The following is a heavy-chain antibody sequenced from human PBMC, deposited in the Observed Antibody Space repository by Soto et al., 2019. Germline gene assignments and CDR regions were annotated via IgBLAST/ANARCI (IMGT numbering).Heavy chain of an antibody. CDR3: ARHLRTVAGQGGFDY. Sequence: SETLSLTCTVSGGSISSGSYYWGWIRQPPGKGLEWIGSIYYSGSTYYNPSLKSRVTISVDTSKNQFSLKLSSVTAADTAVYYCARHLRTVAGQGGFDYWGQGTLVTVSS. D-gene: IGHD6-19*01. J-gene: IGHJ4*02. CDR1: GGSISSGSYY. CDR2: IYYSGST. V-gene: IGHV4-39*01.